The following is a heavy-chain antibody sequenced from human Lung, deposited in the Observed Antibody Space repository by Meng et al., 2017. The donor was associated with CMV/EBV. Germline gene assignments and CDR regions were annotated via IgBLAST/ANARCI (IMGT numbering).Heavy chain of an antibody. CDR3: ARLWGVFDWNFDGFDI. Sequence: GESXKISCQGSGYSFTTYWIAWVRQMPGKGLEWVGSIYPGDDDTRYSPSLQGQVTISADASITAAYLQWNRLKASDTAMYYCARLWGVFDWNFDGFDIWGQGTMVTVSS. D-gene: IGHD1-7*01. V-gene: IGHV5-51*01. CDR1: GYSFTTYW. CDR2: IYPGDDDT. J-gene: IGHJ3*02.